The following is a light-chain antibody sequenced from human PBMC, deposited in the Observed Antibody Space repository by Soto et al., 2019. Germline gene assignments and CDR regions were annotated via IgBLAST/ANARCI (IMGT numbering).Light chain of an antibody. CDR2: DAS. J-gene: IGKJ4*01. V-gene: IGKV1-5*01. Sequence: DIQMTQSPSALSASVGDRVTITCRASRSLSTWLAWYQQKPGKAPKLLIYDASNLESGVPSRFSGSGSGTEFTLTIRRLQTDDFATYXCQQYSSFSPITFGGGTKVDIK. CDR1: RSLSTW. CDR3: QQYSSFSPIT.